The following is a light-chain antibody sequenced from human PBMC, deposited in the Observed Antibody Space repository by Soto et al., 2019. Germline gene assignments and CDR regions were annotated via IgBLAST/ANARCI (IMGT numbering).Light chain of an antibody. J-gene: IGLJ1*01. V-gene: IGLV2-23*01. Sequence: QSALTQPASVSGSPGQSITISCTRTSSDVGSYNLVSWYQQHPGKAPKLMIYEGNQRPSGISNRFPGSKSGNTASLTISGLRAEDEADYYCCLYAGGPYVFGTGTKVT. CDR1: SSDVGSYNL. CDR3: CLYAGGPYV. CDR2: EGN.